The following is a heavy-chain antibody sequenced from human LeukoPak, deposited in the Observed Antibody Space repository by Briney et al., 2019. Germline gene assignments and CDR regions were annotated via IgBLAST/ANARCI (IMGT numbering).Heavy chain of an antibody. CDR1: GGSFSDYY. CDR3: ARGIPNCSSTSCYHDYFDY. V-gene: IGHV4-34*01. Sequence: SETLSLTCAVYGGSFSDYYWNWIRRPPGKGLEWIGEINHSGSTNYNPSLKSRVTISVDTSKNQFSLKLSSVTAADTAVYYCARGIPNCSSTSCYHDYFDYWGQGILVSVSS. D-gene: IGHD2-2*01. CDR2: INHSGST. J-gene: IGHJ4*02.